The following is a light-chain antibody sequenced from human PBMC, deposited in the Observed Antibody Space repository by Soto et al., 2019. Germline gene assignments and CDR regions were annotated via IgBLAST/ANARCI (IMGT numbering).Light chain of an antibody. CDR2: DAS. V-gene: IGKV3-11*01. CDR3: QQRSDWPLT. Sequence: PGDRATLSCRASQSVSSYFAWYQQKPGQAPRLLIYDASTRAAGIPARFSGSGSETDFTLTISSLEPEDFAVYYCQQRSDWPLTFGGGTKVEIK. J-gene: IGKJ4*01. CDR1: QSVSSY.